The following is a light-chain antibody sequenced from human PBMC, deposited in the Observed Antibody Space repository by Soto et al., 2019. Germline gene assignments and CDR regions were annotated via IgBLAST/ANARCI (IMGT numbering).Light chain of an antibody. CDR1: QSVYSS. J-gene: IGKJ1*01. CDR2: GAS. V-gene: IGKV3-15*01. CDR3: QQYNNWPPWT. Sequence: ETVMTQSPATLPVSPGERATLSCRASQSVYSSLAWYQQKPGQAPRLLIYGASTRATNIPARFSGSGSGTEFTLTISRLQSEDFAVYYCQQYNNWPPWTFGQGTKV.